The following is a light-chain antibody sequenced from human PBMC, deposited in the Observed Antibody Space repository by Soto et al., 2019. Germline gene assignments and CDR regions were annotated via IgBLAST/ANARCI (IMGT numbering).Light chain of an antibody. CDR2: VAS. V-gene: IGKV1-39*01. Sequence: DIQMTQSPSSLSASVGDRVTITCRASQGLSSDLAWYQQKPGKVPKLLIYVASNLQSGVPSRFSGSGSGTDFTLTISSLQPEDFATYYCQQSYSTPITFGQGTRLEI. J-gene: IGKJ5*01. CDR1: QGLSSD. CDR3: QQSYSTPIT.